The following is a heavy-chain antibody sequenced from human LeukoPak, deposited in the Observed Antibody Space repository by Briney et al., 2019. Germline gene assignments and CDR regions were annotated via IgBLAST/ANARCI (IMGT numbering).Heavy chain of an antibody. CDR3: ARDYCRTSSCLES. V-gene: IGHV3-33*01. CDR1: GFTFNSYG. D-gene: IGHD2-2*01. CDR2: IWPDGSNK. J-gene: IGHJ4*02. Sequence: GGSLRLSCAASGFTFNSYGMFWVRQAPGKGLEWVAFIWPDGSNKLYGDSVKGRFTISRDNSKNTVYLQMNSLRAEDTAVYYCARDYCRTSSCLESWGQGTLVTVSS.